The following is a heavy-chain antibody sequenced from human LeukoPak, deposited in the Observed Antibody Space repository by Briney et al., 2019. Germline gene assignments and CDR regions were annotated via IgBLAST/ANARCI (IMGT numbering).Heavy chain of an antibody. J-gene: IGHJ5*02. CDR2: ITYDGINT. CDR1: GFTFSSYA. D-gene: IGHD5-18*01. V-gene: IGHV3-30-3*01. CDR3: ARERDTQMDASLDP. Sequence: PGGSLRLSCAASGFTFSSYAMSWVRQAPGKGLEWVSAITYDGINTYYADSVKGRFTISRDNSKNTLYLQMNSLRAEDTAVYYCARERDTQMDASLDPWGQGTLVTVSS.